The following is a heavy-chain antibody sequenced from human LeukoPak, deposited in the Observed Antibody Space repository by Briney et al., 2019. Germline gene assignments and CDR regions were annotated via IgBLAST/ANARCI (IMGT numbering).Heavy chain of an antibody. V-gene: IGHV3-23*01. Sequence: PGGSLRLSCAASGFSFNNYAMSWVRQSPGKGLEWVSAISDSSTTKYYADSVKGRFTISRDNSKNTLSLQMNSLRAEDTAVYYCARDRGTAVYYYYGMDVWGQGTAVTVSS. CDR1: GFSFNNYA. J-gene: IGHJ6*02. D-gene: IGHD3-10*01. CDR3: ARDRGTAVYYYYGMDV. CDR2: ISDSSTTK.